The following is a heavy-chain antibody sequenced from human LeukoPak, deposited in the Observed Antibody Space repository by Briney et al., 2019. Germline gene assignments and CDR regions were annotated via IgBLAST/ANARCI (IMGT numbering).Heavy chain of an antibody. CDR2: ISGSGGST. D-gene: IGHD2-2*02. V-gene: IGHV3-23*01. Sequence: QRGGSLRLSCAASGFTFSSYAMSWVRQAPGKGLEWVSAISGSGGSTYYADSVKGRFTISRDSPKNTLYLQMNSLRAEDTAVYYCAGCSSTSCYMYDYWGQGTLVTVSS. CDR1: GFTFSSYA. CDR3: AGCSSTSCYMYDY. J-gene: IGHJ4*02.